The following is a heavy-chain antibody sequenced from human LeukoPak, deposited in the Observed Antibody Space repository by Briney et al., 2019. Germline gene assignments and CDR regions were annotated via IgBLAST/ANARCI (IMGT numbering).Heavy chain of an antibody. CDR2: IYPGDSDT. D-gene: IGHD4-23*01. J-gene: IGHJ5*02. Sequence: GESLKISCKGSGYSFTSYWIGWVRQMPGKGLEWMGIIYPGDSDTRYSPSFQGQVTISADKSISTAYLQWSSLKASDTAMYCCARALETRRGNSVWFDPWGQGTLVTVSS. CDR3: ARALETRRGNSVWFDP. CDR1: GYSFTSYW. V-gene: IGHV5-51*01.